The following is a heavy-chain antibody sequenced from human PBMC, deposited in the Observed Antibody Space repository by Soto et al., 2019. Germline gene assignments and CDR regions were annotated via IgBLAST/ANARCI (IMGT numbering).Heavy chain of an antibody. Sequence: QVQLAQSGAEVKKPGSSVKISCKASGRSFRTYGISWVRQAPGQGLQWMGRIIPLDGKTNYAQEVQVRVTFTADKSKSTAYLILSGLVAVDTAIYDCAREATDYFEKWGQGSLVTVSS. CDR2: IIPLDGKT. J-gene: IGHJ4*02. CDR1: GRSFRTYG. V-gene: IGHV1-69*04. CDR3: AREATDYFEK.